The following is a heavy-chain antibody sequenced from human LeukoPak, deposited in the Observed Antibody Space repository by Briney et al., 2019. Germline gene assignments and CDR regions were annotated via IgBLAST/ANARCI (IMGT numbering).Heavy chain of an antibody. V-gene: IGHV3-69-1*02. CDR3: VRVEQQPRAVCGMDV. CDR2: ISSSSTI. Sequence: GGSLRLSCAASGFTFSNAWLSWVRQAPGKGLEWVSHISSSSTIYYADSVKGRFTISRDNAKTSLYLQMNSLRDEDTAVYYCVRVEQQPRAVCGMDVWGQGTTVTVSS. CDR1: GFTFSNAW. D-gene: IGHD6-13*01. J-gene: IGHJ6*02.